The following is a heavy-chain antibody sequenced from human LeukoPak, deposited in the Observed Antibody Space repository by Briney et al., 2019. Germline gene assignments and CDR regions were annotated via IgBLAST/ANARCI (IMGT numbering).Heavy chain of an antibody. J-gene: IGHJ2*01. CDR1: GGSISSYY. Sequence: SETLSLTCTVSGGSISSYYWSWIRQPPGKGLEWIGYINYSGSTNYNPSLKSRVTISVDTSKNHFSLKLSSVTAADTAVYYCARHQEVDFDLWGRGTLVTVSA. CDR2: INYSGST. CDR3: ARHQEVDFDL. V-gene: IGHV4-59*08.